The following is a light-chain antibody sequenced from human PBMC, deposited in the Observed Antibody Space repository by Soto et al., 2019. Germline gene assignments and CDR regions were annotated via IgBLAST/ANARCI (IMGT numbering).Light chain of an antibody. J-gene: IGKJ1*01. CDR2: GAS. CDR1: QSVSSN. CDR3: QQYGSSPT. Sequence: EIVLTQSPGTLSLSPGERATLSCRVSQSVSSNLAWYQQKPGQAPRLLIYGASSRATGIPDRFSGSGSGTDFTLTISRLEPEDFAVYYCQQYGSSPTFGQGTKVDIK. V-gene: IGKV3-20*01.